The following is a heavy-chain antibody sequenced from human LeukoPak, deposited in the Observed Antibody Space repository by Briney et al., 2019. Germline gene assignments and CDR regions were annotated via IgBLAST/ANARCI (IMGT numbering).Heavy chain of an antibody. D-gene: IGHD1-26*01. CDR3: AKDVRVGGGGMDV. V-gene: IGHV3-23*01. CDR2: ISSSGDNA. Sequence: GGSLRLSCTASGFTFSSYSMNWVRQAPGKGLEWVSLISSSGDNAYYAESVRGRFTISRDKSKNTVSLQMNSLRGEDTAVYYCAKDVRVGGGGMDVWGQGTPVTVSS. CDR1: GFTFSSYS. J-gene: IGHJ6*02.